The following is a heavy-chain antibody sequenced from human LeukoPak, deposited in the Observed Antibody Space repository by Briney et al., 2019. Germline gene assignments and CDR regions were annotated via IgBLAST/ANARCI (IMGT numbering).Heavy chain of an antibody. CDR1: GFTFSSYA. CDR2: IYTGGNT. V-gene: IGHV3-53*01. CDR3: ARGLVGATVGAFDS. J-gene: IGHJ4*02. D-gene: IGHD1-26*01. Sequence: GGSLRLSCAASGFTFSSYAMSWVRQAPGKGLEWVSIIYTGGNTYYADSVKGRFTISRDNSKNTLYLQMNSLRADDTAVYYCARGLVGATVGAFDSWGQGILVTVSS.